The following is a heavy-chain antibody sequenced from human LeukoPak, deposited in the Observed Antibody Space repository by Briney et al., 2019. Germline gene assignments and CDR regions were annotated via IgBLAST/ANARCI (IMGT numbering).Heavy chain of an antibody. CDR2: IFKTGDTA. D-gene: IGHD3-16*01. V-gene: IGHV3-23*01. CDR3: AKLWGRHVWSVDY. CDR1: GFTFSDYA. Sequence: GGSLRLSCAASGFTFSDYAMSWVRQAPGKGLEWVSTIFKTGDTAHYADIVRGRFTISRDNSKNTLSLQMNSLRAEDTAIYYCAKLWGRHVWSVDYWGQGALVTVSS. J-gene: IGHJ4*02.